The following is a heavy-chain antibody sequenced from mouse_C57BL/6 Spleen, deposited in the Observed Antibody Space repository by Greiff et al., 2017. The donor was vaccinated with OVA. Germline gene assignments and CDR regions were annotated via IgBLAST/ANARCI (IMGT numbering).Heavy chain of an antibody. Sequence: QVQLQQPGAELVKPGASVKMSCKASGYTFTSYWITWVKQRPGQGLEWIGDIYPGSGSTNYNEKFKSKATLTVDTSSSTAYMQLSSLTAEDSAVYYCAYYDYDEEVAYWGQGTLVTVSA. J-gene: IGHJ3*01. V-gene: IGHV1-55*01. CDR2: IYPGSGST. D-gene: IGHD2-4*01. CDR3: AYYDYDEEVAY. CDR1: GYTFTSYW.